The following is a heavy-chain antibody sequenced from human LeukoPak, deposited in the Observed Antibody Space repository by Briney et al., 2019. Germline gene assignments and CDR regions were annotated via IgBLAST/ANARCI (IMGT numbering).Heavy chain of an antibody. J-gene: IGHJ4*02. V-gene: IGHV3-21*01. Sequence: GGSLRLSCAASGFTFSSYSMNWVRQAPVKGLEWVSSISSSSSYIYYADSVKGRFTISRDNAKNSLYLQMNSLRAEDTAVYYCARDRYGGKNLDYWGQGTLVTVSS. CDR3: ARDRYGGKNLDY. D-gene: IGHD2-15*01. CDR1: GFTFSSYS. CDR2: ISSSSSYI.